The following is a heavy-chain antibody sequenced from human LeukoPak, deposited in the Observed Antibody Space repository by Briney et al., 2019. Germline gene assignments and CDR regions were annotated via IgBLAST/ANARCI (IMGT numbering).Heavy chain of an antibody. CDR1: GGTFSSYA. CDR3: ARDSWKTGIVGATFFDY. Sequence: GTSVKLSCKASGGTFSSYAISWVRQAPGQGLEWMGGIIPIFGTANYAQKFQGRVTITADESTSTAYMELSSLRSEDTAVYYCARDSWKTGIVGATFFDYWGQGTLVTVSS. J-gene: IGHJ4*02. CDR2: IIPIFGTA. D-gene: IGHD1-26*01. V-gene: IGHV1-69*01.